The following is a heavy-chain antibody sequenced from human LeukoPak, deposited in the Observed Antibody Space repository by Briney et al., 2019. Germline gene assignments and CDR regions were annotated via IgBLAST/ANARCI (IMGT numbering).Heavy chain of an antibody. J-gene: IGHJ4*02. D-gene: IGHD6-13*01. V-gene: IGHV4-30-4*01. CDR2: IYYSGST. CDR3: ARVIAADLIYFDY. CDR1: GGSISSGDYY. Sequence: PSETLSLTCTVSGGSISSGDYYWCWIRQPPGKGLEWIGYIYYSGSTYYNPSLKSRVTISVDASKNQFSLKLSSVTAADTAVYYCARVIAADLIYFDYWGQGTLVTVSS.